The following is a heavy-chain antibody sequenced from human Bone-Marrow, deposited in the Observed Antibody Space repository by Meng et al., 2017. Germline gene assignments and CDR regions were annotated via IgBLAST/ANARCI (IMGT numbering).Heavy chain of an antibody. CDR3: AREGRSHQVGVSVY. Sequence: QVLLQESGPGLGKPSGTLSRTCAVAGGAISSSNWRSWGRQPPGKGLEWIGKIYHSGITIYNPSLKSRVTMSVDTSKNQFSLKLRFVTAADTAVYYCAREGRSHQVGVSVYWGQGNLVTVSS. CDR1: GGAISSSNW. D-gene: IGHD2-21*01. CDR2: IYHSGIT. V-gene: IGHV4-4*02. J-gene: IGHJ4*02.